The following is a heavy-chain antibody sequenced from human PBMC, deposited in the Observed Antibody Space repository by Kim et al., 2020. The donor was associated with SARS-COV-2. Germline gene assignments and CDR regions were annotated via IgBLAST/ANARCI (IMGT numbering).Heavy chain of an antibody. CDR1: GFTFSSYA. CDR2: ISYDGSNK. J-gene: IGHJ4*02. CDR3: ADSRGYSYLDY. V-gene: IGHV3-30-3*01. D-gene: IGHD5-18*01. Sequence: GGSLRLSCAASGFTFSSYAMHWVRQAPGKGLEWVAVISYDGSNKYYADSVKGRFTISRDNSKNTLYLQMNSLRAEDTAVYYCADSRGYSYLDYWGQGTPV.